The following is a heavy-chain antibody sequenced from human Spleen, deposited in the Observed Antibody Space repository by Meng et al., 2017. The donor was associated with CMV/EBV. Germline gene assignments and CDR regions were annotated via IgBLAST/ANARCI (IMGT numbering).Heavy chain of an antibody. CDR3: AKDRSGYDPLGLDY. D-gene: IGHD5-12*01. CDR2: IRYDGTHK. Sequence: GESLKISCVASGFTFSSYSMNWVRQAPGKGLEWVASIRYDGTHKYSADSVKGRFTISRDNSRYTLHLQMNSLRREDTAVYYCAKDRSGYDPLGLDYWGQGALVTVSS. V-gene: IGHV3-30*02. CDR1: GFTFSSYS. J-gene: IGHJ4*02.